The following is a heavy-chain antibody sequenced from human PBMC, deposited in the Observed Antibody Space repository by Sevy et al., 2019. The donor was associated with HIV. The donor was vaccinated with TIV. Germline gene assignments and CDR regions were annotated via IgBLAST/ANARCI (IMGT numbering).Heavy chain of an antibody. J-gene: IGHJ6*02. CDR3: AKGDSTFYGMDV. CDR2: ISGSAGST. CDR1: GFTFSTYT. D-gene: IGHD6-13*01. Sequence: GGSLRLSCAASGFTFSTYTMTWDRQAPGKGLEWVSAISGSAGSTYYAYSVKGRFTISRDNSKNTLYLQMNSLRVEDTAVYYCAKGDSTFYGMDVWGQGTTVTVSS. V-gene: IGHV3-23*01.